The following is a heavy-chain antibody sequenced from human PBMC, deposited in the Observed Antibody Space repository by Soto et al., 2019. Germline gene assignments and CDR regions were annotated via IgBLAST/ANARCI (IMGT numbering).Heavy chain of an antibody. CDR3: ARHGEMAMGAFDI. V-gene: IGHV4-39*01. Sequence: TCTVSGGSISSSSYYWGWIRQPPGKGLEWIGSIYYSGSTYYNPSLKSRVTISVDTSKNQFSLKLSSVTAADTAVYYCARHGEMAMGAFDIWGQGTMVTVSS. CDR1: GGSISSSSYY. J-gene: IGHJ3*02. D-gene: IGHD5-18*01. CDR2: IYYSGST.